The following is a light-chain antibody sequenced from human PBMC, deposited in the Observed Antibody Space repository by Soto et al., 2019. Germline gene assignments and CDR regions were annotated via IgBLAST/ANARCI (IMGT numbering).Light chain of an antibody. CDR3: QQYGTSPPT. CDR1: QSVSSSY. Sequence: EIVLTQSRGTLSLSPGERATLCCWSSQSVSSSYLAWYQQKPGQAPRLLIYGASSRATGIPDRFSGSGSGTDFTLTISRLEPEDFAVYYCQQYGTSPPTFGQGTKVDI. CDR2: GAS. V-gene: IGKV3-20*01. J-gene: IGKJ1*01.